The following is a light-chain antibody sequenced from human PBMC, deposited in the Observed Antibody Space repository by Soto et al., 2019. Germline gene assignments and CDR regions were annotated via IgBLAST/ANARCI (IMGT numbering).Light chain of an antibody. Sequence: IVLTQSPGTLSLSPGERATLSCRASQSVSSSYLAWYQQKPGQAPRLLIYGASSRATGIPDRFSGSRSETDFTLTISRLEPEDFAVYYCQQYGSSPYTFGQGTKLEIK. CDR1: QSVSSSY. J-gene: IGKJ2*01. CDR3: QQYGSSPYT. V-gene: IGKV3-20*01. CDR2: GAS.